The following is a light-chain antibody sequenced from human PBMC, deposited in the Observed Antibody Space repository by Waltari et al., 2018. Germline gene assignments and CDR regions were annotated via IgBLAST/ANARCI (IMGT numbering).Light chain of an antibody. V-gene: IGKV3-20*01. CDR2: AAS. Sequence: EVVLTQSPGTLSLSPGERATLSCRASQSMGRNLVWYQQIPGQVPRLIIYAASTRATGIPDRFSGSGSGTDFTLTISRLEPEDFAVYYCQNHERLPATFGQGTKVEIK. CDR1: QSMGRN. J-gene: IGKJ1*01. CDR3: QNHERLPAT.